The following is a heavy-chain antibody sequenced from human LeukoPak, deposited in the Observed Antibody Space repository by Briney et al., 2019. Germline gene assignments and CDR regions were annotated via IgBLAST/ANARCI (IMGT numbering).Heavy chain of an antibody. Sequence: GGSLRLSCAASEFAFSDCYMSWVRQAPGKGLEWVSVIYSGGSTYYADSVKGRFTISRDNSKNTLYLQMNSLRAEDTAVYYCAREDAFDIWGQGTMVTVSS. CDR3: AREDAFDI. J-gene: IGHJ3*02. CDR2: IYSGGST. V-gene: IGHV3-53*01. CDR1: EFAFSDCY.